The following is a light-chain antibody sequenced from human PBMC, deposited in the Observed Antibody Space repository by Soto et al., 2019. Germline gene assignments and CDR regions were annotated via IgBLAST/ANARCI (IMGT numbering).Light chain of an antibody. J-gene: IGKJ4*01. CDR2: SAS. V-gene: IGKV3-20*01. Sequence: EIVLTQSPGTLSLSPGERATLSCRSSQSVTSSLLAWYQQKPGQAPRLLIYSASHRATGIPDRVSGSEAGTDFTLTISRLEPEDFAVYYCQQYVTSPLTFGGGTKVDIK. CDR1: QSVTSSL. CDR3: QQYVTSPLT.